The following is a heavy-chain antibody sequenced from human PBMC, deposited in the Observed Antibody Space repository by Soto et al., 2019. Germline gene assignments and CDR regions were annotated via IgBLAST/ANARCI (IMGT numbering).Heavy chain of an antibody. D-gene: IGHD1-1*01. CDR2: ISYDGSNK. V-gene: IGHV3-30*03. Sequence: GGSLRLSCAASGFTFSSYGMHWVRQAPGKGLEWVAVISYDGSNKYYADSVKGRFTISRDNSKNTLYLQMNSLRAEDTAVYYCARDPTGMNDYWGQGTLVTVSS. CDR3: ARDPTGMNDY. CDR1: GFTFSSYG. J-gene: IGHJ4*02.